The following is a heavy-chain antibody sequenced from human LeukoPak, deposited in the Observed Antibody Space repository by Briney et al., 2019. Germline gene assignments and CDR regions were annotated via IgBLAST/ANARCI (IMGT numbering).Heavy chain of an antibody. V-gene: IGHV3-30*02. CDR3: ATSYGVGAGKFDS. J-gene: IGHJ4*02. Sequence: GGSLRLSCAASGFTFSSYGMSWVRQAPGKGLEWVTFIRYDGSNKYYADSLKGRFTISRDKSKNTLYLQMNSLRAEDTAVYYCATSYGVGAGKFDSWGQGTLVTVSS. D-gene: IGHD3-10*01. CDR1: GFTFSSYG. CDR2: IRYDGSNK.